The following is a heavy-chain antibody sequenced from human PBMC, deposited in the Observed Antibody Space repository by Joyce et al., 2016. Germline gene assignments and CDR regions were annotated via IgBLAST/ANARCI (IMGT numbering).Heavy chain of an antibody. V-gene: IGHV3-53*01. J-gene: IGHJ2*01. Sequence: EVRLVESGGGLIQPGGSLRLSCAASGFNISNNYMSWVRQAPGKGPEWVSVINYLGKTYYADSVKCRFTISRDNSKNTLFLQMNSLRVEDTAVYYCTRQPLSWYFDLWGRGTLVTVSS. CDR3: TRQPLSWYFDL. CDR1: GFNISNNY. CDR2: INYLGKT.